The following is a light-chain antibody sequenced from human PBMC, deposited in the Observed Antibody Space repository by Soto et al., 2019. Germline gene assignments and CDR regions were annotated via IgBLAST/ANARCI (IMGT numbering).Light chain of an antibody. Sequence: QSVLTQPPSASGSPGQSVTISCTGTSSDVGAYNYVSWYQQLPGKAPKLIIYEVSKRPSGVPDRFSGSKSGNTASLTVSRLHAQDEADYYCTSYAGTYSFFYVFGTGTKVTDL. V-gene: IGLV2-8*01. CDR3: TSYAGTYSFFYV. CDR1: SSDVGAYNY. CDR2: EVS. J-gene: IGLJ1*01.